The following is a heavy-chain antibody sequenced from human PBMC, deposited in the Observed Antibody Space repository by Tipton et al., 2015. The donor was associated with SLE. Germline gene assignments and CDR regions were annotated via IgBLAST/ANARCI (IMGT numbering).Heavy chain of an antibody. CDR3: ASRLAVAGYWFDP. J-gene: IGHJ5*02. Sequence: TLSLTCAVYGGSFSGYYWSWIRQPPGKGLEWIGYIYHSGSTYYNPSLKSRVTISVDTSKNQFSLKLSSVTAADTAVYYCASRLAVAGYWFDPWGQGTLVTVSS. CDR2: IYHSGST. CDR1: GGSFSGYY. D-gene: IGHD6-19*01. V-gene: IGHV4-34*01.